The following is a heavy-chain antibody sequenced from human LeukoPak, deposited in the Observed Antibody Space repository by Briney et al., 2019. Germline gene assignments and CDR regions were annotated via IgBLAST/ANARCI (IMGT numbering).Heavy chain of an antibody. J-gene: IGHJ3*02. V-gene: IGHV3-48*01. CDR3: ARELGVGVIGDAFDI. Sequence: GGSLRLSCAASEFTFSSYSMNWVRQAPGKGLEWVSYISSSSSTIYYADSVKGRFTISRDNAKNSLYLQMNGLRAEDTAVYYCARELGVGVIGDAFDIWGQGTVVTVSS. CDR2: ISSSSSTI. CDR1: EFTFSSYS. D-gene: IGHD3-22*01.